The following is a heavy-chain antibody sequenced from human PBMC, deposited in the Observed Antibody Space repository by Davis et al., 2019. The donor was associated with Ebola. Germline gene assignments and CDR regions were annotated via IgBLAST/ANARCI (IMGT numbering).Heavy chain of an antibody. D-gene: IGHD3-3*01. CDR1: GGSISSSSYY. CDR3: ASEKVPITIFGVAMGAFDY. Sequence: PSETLSLTCTVSGGSISSSSYYWGWIRQPPGKGLEWIGRIYTSGSTNYNPSLKSRVTMSVDTSKNQFSLKLSSVTAADTAVYYCASEKVPITIFGVAMGAFDYWGQGTLVTVSS. V-gene: IGHV4-61*05. CDR2: IYTSGST. J-gene: IGHJ4*02.